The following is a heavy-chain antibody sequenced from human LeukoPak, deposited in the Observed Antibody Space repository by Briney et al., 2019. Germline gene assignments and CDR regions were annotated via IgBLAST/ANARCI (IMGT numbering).Heavy chain of an antibody. D-gene: IGHD5-24*01. Sequence: GGSLRLSCAASGITFTSHAMSWVSQAPGKGLDWVSLISGSGGHTYYGDSVKGRFTISRDNSKSTLYLQMNSLRAEDTAVYYCAKGGVATMRDGYNYYYYYMEVWGRGTTVTVSS. J-gene: IGHJ6*03. CDR2: ISGSGGHT. CDR3: AKGGVATMRDGYNYYYYYMEV. V-gene: IGHV3-23*01. CDR1: GITFTSHA.